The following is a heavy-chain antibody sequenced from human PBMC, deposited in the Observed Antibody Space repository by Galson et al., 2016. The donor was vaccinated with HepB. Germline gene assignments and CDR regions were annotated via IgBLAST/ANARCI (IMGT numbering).Heavy chain of an antibody. D-gene: IGHD2-21*02. J-gene: IGHJ3*02. Sequence: CAISGDSVSSNSAAWNWIRQSPSRGLEWLGRTYYRSQRYNEYALSVRNRITINPDTSKNHFSLQLNSVAPEDTAVYFCARAYCGGDCYTDGALDIWGQGTMVTVPS. CDR2: TYYRSQRYN. CDR3: ARAYCGGDCYTDGALDI. V-gene: IGHV6-1*01. CDR1: GDSVSSNSAA.